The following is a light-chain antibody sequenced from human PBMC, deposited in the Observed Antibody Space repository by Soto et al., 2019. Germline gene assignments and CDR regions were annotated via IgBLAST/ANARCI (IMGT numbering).Light chain of an antibody. V-gene: IGLV2-8*01. Sequence: QSALTQPPSASGSPGQSVTISCTGSSSDIGGYNYVSWYQQHPGKAPKLMIYEVSKRPSGVPDRLSGSKSGNTASLTVSGLQAEDEADYYSSSYAGSHNYVFGNGTKLTVL. CDR2: EVS. CDR3: SSYAGSHNYV. CDR1: SSDIGGYNY. J-gene: IGLJ1*01.